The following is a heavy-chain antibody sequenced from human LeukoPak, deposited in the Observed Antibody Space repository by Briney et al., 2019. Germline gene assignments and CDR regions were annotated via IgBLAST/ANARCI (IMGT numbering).Heavy chain of an antibody. Sequence: SETLSLTCSVSGGSLSGDYWNWIRHSPGKNLEWIGYIFYKGTTNYNPSLKSRVTISIDTPKNQFSLTLTSVNNVDTAIYYCARGRSATRWALPHLDRWGQGTLVTVSS. V-gene: IGHV4-59*01. CDR1: GGSLSGDY. J-gene: IGHJ4*02. CDR3: ARGRSATRWALPHLDR. CDR2: IFYKGTT. D-gene: IGHD5-24*01.